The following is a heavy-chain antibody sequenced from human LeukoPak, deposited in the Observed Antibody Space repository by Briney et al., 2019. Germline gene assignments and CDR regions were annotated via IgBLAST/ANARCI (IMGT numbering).Heavy chain of an antibody. Sequence: GASVKVSCKASGYTFTGYYMHWVRQAPGQGLEWMGWMNPNSGNTGYAQKFQGRVTMTRNTSISTAYMGLSSLRSEDTAVYYCARVATSSGLYCDYWGQGTLVTVSS. CDR3: ARVATSSGLYCDY. J-gene: IGHJ4*02. CDR1: GYTFTGYY. D-gene: IGHD3-22*01. V-gene: IGHV1-8*02. CDR2: MNPNSGNT.